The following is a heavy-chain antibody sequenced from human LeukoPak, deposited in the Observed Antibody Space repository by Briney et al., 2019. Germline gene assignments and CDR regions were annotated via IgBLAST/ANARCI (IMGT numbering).Heavy chain of an antibody. CDR2: MSYSGST. CDR1: GSSISTGYY. CDR3: ARGYSYGYGY. D-gene: IGHD5-18*01. V-gene: IGHV4-38-2*02. Sequence: PSETLSLTCNVSGSSISTGYYWGWIRQPPGKGLEWIGSMSYSGSTYYNPSLKSRVTMSVDTSKNQFSLYLSSVTAADTAVYYCARGYSYGYGYWGQGTLVTVSS. J-gene: IGHJ4*02.